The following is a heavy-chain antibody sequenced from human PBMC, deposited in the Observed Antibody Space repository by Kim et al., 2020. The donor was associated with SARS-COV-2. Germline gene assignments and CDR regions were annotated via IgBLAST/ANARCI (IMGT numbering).Heavy chain of an antibody. Sequence: VKGRFTISSDNSKNTLYLQMNSLRAEDTAVYYCARVLSFYGSGEGDWFDPWGQGTLVTVSS. CDR3: ARVLSFYGSGEGDWFDP. D-gene: IGHD3-10*01. V-gene: IGHV3-23*01. J-gene: IGHJ5*02.